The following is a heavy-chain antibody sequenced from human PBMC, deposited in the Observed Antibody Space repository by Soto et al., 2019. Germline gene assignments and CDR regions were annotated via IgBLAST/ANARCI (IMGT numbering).Heavy chain of an antibody. V-gene: IGHV3-23*01. J-gene: IGHJ6*04. CDR2: INPSGDST. CDR3: AKRLKAGRPVDV. Sequence: EVQLSESGGGLVQPGGSLRLSCAASGFTFRSYSMSWVRQAPGKGLEWVSAINPSGDSTYYADSVKGRLTISRDNSKNTVYLQINSLRAEDTAIYYCAKRLKAGRPVDVWGKGTTVTVSS. CDR1: GFTFRSYS. D-gene: IGHD6-6*01.